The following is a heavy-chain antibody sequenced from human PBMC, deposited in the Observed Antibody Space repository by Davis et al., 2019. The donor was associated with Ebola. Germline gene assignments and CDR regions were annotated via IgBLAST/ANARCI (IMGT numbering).Heavy chain of an antibody. V-gene: IGHV4-59*08. D-gene: IGHD4-11*01. Sequence: GSLRLSCTVSGDSISSDSWSWIRQTPGRGLEWIGDIYNSGSTKYNPSLQSRVTISVDTSKNQFSLKLSTVTAADTAVYYCAKRGRLTTVNTSYYYYVMHVWGQGTTVTVSS. CDR2: IYNSGST. CDR1: GDSISSDS. J-gene: IGHJ6*02. CDR3: AKRGRLTTVNTSYYYYVMHV.